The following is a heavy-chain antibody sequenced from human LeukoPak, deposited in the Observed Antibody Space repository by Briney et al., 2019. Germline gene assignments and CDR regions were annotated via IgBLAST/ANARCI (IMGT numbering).Heavy chain of an antibody. Sequence: PGGSLRLSCAASGFTFSNAWMSWVRQGPGKGLEWVGRIYSTTDGGTTDYADSVKGRFTISRDNSKNTLYLQMNSLRVEDTAVYYCVGGRGAAAGTDYYYMDVWGKGTTVTVSS. CDR1: GFTFSNAW. D-gene: IGHD6-13*01. CDR3: VGGRGAAAGTDYYYMDV. J-gene: IGHJ6*03. V-gene: IGHV3-15*01. CDR2: IYSTTDGGTT.